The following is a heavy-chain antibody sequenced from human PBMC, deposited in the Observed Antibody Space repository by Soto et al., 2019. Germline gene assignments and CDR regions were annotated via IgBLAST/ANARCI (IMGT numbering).Heavy chain of an antibody. CDR1: GGSVRGYY. CDR2: INHSGST. D-gene: IGHD6-6*01. Sequence: QGQLQQWGAGLLKPSETLSLTCAVYGGSVRGYYWSWIRQPPGKGMEWMAEINHSGSTTYNPALKSQVTISVDTSKHQFPLKLSSVTAADTAVYYCARGRVQPAARYNWCDPWGQGTRVTVSS. J-gene: IGHJ5*02. V-gene: IGHV4-34*01. CDR3: ARGRVQPAARYNWCDP.